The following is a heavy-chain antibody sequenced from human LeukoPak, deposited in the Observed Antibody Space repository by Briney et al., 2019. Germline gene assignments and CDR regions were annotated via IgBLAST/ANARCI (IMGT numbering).Heavy chain of an antibody. CDR3: ARGGVAACQLSYYYYGMDV. J-gene: IGHJ6*02. CDR1: GGSISSGGYS. CDR2: IYHSGST. D-gene: IGHD6-6*01. V-gene: IGHV4-30-2*01. Sequence: PSQTLSLTCAVSGGSISSGGYSWSWIRQPPGKGLEWIGYIYHSGSTYYNPSLKSRVTISVDTSKNQFPLKLSSVTAADTAVYYCARGGVAACQLSYYYYGMDVWGQGTTVTVSS.